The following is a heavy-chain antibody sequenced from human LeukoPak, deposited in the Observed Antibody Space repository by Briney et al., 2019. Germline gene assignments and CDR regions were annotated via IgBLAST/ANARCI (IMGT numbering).Heavy chain of an antibody. V-gene: IGHV1-69*13. CDR3: ARVVGGNLGSQL. Sequence: ASVKVSCKASGYTFTSYDINWVRQAPGQGLEWMGGIIPIFGTANYAQKFQGRVTITADESTSTAYMELSSLRSEDTAVYYCARVVGGNLGSQLWGQGTLVTVSS. D-gene: IGHD1-1*01. J-gene: IGHJ4*02. CDR1: GYTFTSYD. CDR2: IIPIFGTA.